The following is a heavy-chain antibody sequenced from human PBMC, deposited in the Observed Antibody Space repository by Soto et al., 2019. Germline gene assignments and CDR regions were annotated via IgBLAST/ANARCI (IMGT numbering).Heavy chain of an antibody. CDR2: INHSGST. D-gene: IGHD3-16*01. V-gene: IGHV4-34*01. CDR1: GGSFSGYY. J-gene: IGHJ4*02. CDR3: ARGSRKLAWGFGY. Sequence: QVQLQQWGAGLLKPSESLSLTCAVYGGSFSGYYWSWIRQPPGKGLEWIGEINHSGSTNYNPSLKSRVTISVDTSKNQFSLKLSSVTAADTAVYYCARGSRKLAWGFGYWGQGTLVTVSS.